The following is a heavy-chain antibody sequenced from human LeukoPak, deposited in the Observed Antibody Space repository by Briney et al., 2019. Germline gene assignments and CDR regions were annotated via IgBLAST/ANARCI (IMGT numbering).Heavy chain of an antibody. D-gene: IGHD2-15*01. CDR3: ARYCSGGSCYPGPLDAFDI. Sequence: TGGSLRLSCAASGFTFSSYSMNWVRQAPGKGLEWVSSISSSSYIYYADSVKGRFIISRDNAKNSLYLQMNSLRAEDTAVYYCARYCSGGSCYPGPLDAFDIWGQGTMVTVSS. CDR1: GFTFSSYS. CDR2: ISSSSYI. J-gene: IGHJ3*02. V-gene: IGHV3-21*01.